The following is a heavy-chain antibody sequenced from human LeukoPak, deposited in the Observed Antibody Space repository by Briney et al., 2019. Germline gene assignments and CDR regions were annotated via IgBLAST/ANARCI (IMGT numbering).Heavy chain of an antibody. CDR1: GYTSTSYG. D-gene: IGHD6-13*01. Sequence: ASVKVSCKASGYTSTSYGMNWVRQAPGQGLEWMGWINTNTGNPTYAQGFTGRFDFSLDTSVNTAYLQISSLKPEDTAVYYCARFRLISVYSNNSPTDYWGQGTLVTFSS. CDR3: ARFRLISVYSNNSPTDY. J-gene: IGHJ4*02. V-gene: IGHV7-4-1*02. CDR2: INTNTGNP.